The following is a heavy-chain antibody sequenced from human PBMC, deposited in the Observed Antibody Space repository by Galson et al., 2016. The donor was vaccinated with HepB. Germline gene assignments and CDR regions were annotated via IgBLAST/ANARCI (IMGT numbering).Heavy chain of an antibody. CDR1: GGSISSGGYY. D-gene: IGHD3-16*02. V-gene: IGHV4-31*03. J-gene: IGHJ4*02. CDR2: IYNSGST. Sequence: TLSLTCTVSGGSISSGGYYWGWIRQHPGEGLEWIGHIYNSGSTYYNPSLKSRLTISVDTSKNQFSLKLSSVTAADTAVYYCTRAPDPSFRYTFDYWGQGTLVTVSS. CDR3: TRAPDPSFRYTFDY.